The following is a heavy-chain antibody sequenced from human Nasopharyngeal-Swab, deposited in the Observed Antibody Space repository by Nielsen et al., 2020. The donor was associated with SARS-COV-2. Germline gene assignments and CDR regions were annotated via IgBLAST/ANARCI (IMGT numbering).Heavy chain of an antibody. CDR3: ASTLQYSSGWYEGYYFDY. J-gene: IGHJ4*02. D-gene: IGHD6-19*01. V-gene: IGHV3-21*01. CDR2: ISSSSSYI. CDR1: GFTFSNAW. Sequence: GGSLRLSCAASGFTFSNAWMSWVRQAPGKGLEWVSSISSSSSYIYYADSVKGRFTISRDNAKNSLYLQMNSLRAEDTAVYYCASTLQYSSGWYEGYYFDYWGQGTLVTVSS.